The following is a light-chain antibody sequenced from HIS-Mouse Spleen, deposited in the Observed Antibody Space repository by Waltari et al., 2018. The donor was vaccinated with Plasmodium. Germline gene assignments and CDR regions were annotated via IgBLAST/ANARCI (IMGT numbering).Light chain of an antibody. CDR1: QSVLYSSNNKNY. Sequence: DIVMTQSPDSLAVSLGERDTITCKSSQSVLYSSNNKNYLAWYQQKPGQPPKLLIYWASTREFGVPDRVSGSVSGTDFTHTISSLQAEDVAVYYCQQYYSTPYTFGQGTKLEIK. CDR2: WAS. V-gene: IGKV4-1*01. J-gene: IGKJ2*01. CDR3: QQYYSTPYT.